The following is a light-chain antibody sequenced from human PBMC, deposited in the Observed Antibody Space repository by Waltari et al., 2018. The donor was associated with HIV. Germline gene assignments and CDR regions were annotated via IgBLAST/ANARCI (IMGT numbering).Light chain of an antibody. CDR1: HSDIGTFDF. Sequence: QSALAQPASMSGSPGQSVTISCAGSHSDIGTFDFVSWYQQLPGKAPKLLIYRVTFRPSRVPSRFSASKSANTASLTISDLQTEDEAHYYCSSYTITNTWVFGGGTLLTVL. CDR3: SSYTITNTWV. J-gene: IGLJ3*02. V-gene: IGLV2-14*01. CDR2: RVT.